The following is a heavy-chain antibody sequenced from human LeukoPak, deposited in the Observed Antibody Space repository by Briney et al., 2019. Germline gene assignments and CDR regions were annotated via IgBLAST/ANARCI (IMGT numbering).Heavy chain of an antibody. J-gene: IGHJ4*02. V-gene: IGHV1-2*02. CDR3: ARESSGQYYFDY. CDR1: GHTFTGYY. D-gene: IGHD6-19*01. Sequence: GASVKVSCKASGHTFTGYYMHWVRQAPGQGLEWMGWINPNSGGTNYAQKFQGRVTMTRDTSISTAYMELSRLRSDDTAVYYCARESSGQYYFDYWGQGTLVTVSS. CDR2: INPNSGGT.